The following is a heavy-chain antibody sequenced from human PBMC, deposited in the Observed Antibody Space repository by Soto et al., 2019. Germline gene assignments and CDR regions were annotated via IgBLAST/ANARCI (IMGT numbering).Heavy chain of an antibody. V-gene: IGHV3-11*06. CDR2: ISSSAYT. CDR3: ARNFDSGGYYSDY. J-gene: IGHJ4*02. Sequence: GSLRLSWAASGFPFSDYYMSWIRQAPGEGLEWISYISSSAYTIYADSVKGRFTISRDNAKNSLFLQMTSLRVEDTAVYYCARNFDSGGYYSDYWGQGTLVTVSS. D-gene: IGHD3-22*01. CDR1: GFPFSDYY.